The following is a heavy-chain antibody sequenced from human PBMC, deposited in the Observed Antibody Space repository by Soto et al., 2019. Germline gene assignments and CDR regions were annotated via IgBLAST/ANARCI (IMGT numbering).Heavy chain of an antibody. CDR1: GGSISSYY. J-gene: IGHJ5*02. CDR3: ASTTLYYYDSSGYYYSWFDP. D-gene: IGHD3-22*01. CDR2: IYYSGST. Sequence: SETLSLTXTVSGGSISSYYWSWIRQPPGKGLEWIGYIYYSGSTNYSPSLKSRVTISVDTSKNQFSLKLSSVTAADTAVYYCASTTLYYYDSSGYYYSWFDPWGQGTLVTVSS. V-gene: IGHV4-59*01.